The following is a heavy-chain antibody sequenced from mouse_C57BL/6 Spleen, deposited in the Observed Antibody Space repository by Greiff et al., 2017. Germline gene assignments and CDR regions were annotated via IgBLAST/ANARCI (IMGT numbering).Heavy chain of an antibody. D-gene: IGHD1-1*01. CDR3: ARHPFITTVVALNYCDY. J-gene: IGHJ2*01. CDR2: ISSGGSYT. Sequence: EVHLVESGGDLVKPGGSLKLSCAASGFTFSSYGMSWVRQTPDKRLEWVATISSGGSYTYYPDSVKGRFTISRDNAKNTLYLQMSSLKSEDTAMYYCARHPFITTVVALNYCDYWGQGTTLTVSS. CDR1: GFTFSSYG. V-gene: IGHV5-6*01.